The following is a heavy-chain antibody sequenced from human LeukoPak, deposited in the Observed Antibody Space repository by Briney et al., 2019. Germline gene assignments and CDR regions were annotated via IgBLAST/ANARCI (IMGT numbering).Heavy chain of an antibody. Sequence: SETLSLTSAVYVGSFSYEYCTWIRQPPGKGLEWIGEINHSSCTNYNPSLKSRVTISVDTSTNQFSLKLSSVTAADTAVYYCTRPYYYYMDVWGKGTTVTVSS. V-gene: IGHV4-34*01. CDR3: TRPYYYYMDV. CDR1: VGSFSYEY. J-gene: IGHJ6*03. CDR2: INHSSCT.